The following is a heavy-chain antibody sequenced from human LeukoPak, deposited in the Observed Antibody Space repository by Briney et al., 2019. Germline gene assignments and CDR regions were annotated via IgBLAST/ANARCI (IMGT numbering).Heavy chain of an antibody. D-gene: IGHD1-26*01. J-gene: IGHJ5*02. Sequence: ASVKVSCKASGYTFTGYYMHWVRQAPGQGLEWMGWINPNSGGTNYTQKFQGRVTMTMDTSISTAYMELSRLRSDDTAVYYCARGGPVGALGNWFDPWGQGTLVTVSS. CDR1: GYTFTGYY. CDR2: INPNSGGT. CDR3: ARGGPVGALGNWFDP. V-gene: IGHV1-2*02.